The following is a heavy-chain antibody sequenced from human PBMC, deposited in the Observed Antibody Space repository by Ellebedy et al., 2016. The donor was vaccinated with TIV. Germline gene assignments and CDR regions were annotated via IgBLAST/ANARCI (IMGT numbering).Heavy chain of an antibody. Sequence: MPSETLSLTCGVSGGSFSGYYLTWIRQSPGKGLEWMAEFIHGRSPTYNPSVQSRLTISVDTSKTHFSLTLRSVTAADPAVYFCARDPPGDDAFDIWGQGTMVTVSS. D-gene: IGHD3-16*01. V-gene: IGHV4-34*12. J-gene: IGHJ3*02. CDR2: FIHGRSP. CDR3: ARDPPGDDAFDI. CDR1: GGSFSGYY.